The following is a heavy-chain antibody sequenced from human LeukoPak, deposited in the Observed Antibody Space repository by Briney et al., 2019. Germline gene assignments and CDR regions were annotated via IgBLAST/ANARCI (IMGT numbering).Heavy chain of an antibody. CDR2: ISNDGSNK. V-gene: IGHV3-30*18. D-gene: IGHD1-26*01. CDR3: AKDSGSQNTDFDY. J-gene: IGHJ4*02. Sequence: PGGSLRLSCAASGFTFSSYGMHWVRQAPGKGLEWVAVISNDGSNKYYADSVKGRFTISRDNSKNTLYLQMNSLRAEDTALYYCAKDSGSQNTDFDYWGQGTLVTVSS. CDR1: GFTFSSYG.